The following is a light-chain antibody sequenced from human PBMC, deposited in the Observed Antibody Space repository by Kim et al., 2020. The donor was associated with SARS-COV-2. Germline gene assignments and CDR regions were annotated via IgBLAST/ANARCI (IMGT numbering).Light chain of an antibody. V-gene: IGKV3-11*01. CDR1: QNIKNY. CDR2: DSV. CDR3: QQRDNWPLT. J-gene: IGKJ5*01. Sequence: LSPGERATLFCRASQNIKNYLAWYQQKPGQAHRLLIYDSVKRATGIPARFSGSGSGTDFTLTINTLDPDDFATYYCQQRDNWPLTFGQGTRLEIK.